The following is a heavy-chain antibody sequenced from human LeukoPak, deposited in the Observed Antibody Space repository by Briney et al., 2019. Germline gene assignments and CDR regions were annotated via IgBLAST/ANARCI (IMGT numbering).Heavy chain of an antibody. D-gene: IGHD3-10*02. V-gene: IGHV3-33*01. CDR1: GFTFSSYG. CDR3: ASDGSGLFGELFHFDY. CDR2: IWHDGSNK. J-gene: IGHJ4*02. Sequence: GGSLRLSCAASGFTFSSYGMHWVRQAPGKGLEWVAVIWHDGSNKYYADSLKGRFTMSRDNSKNTLYLQMNSLRAEDTAVYYCASDGSGLFGELFHFDYWGQGTLVTVSS.